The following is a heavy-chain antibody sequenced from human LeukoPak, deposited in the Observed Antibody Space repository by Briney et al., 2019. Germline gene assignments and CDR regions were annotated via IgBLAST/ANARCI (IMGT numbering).Heavy chain of an antibody. CDR2: ISGSGGST. D-gene: IGHD3-10*01. V-gene: IGHV3-23*01. CDR3: AQDEAPWPKGRFDY. CDR1: GFTFSSYA. Sequence: GGSLRLSCAASGFTFSSYAMSWVRQAPGKGLEWVSAISGSGGSTYYADSVKGRFTISRDNSKNTLYLQMNSLRAEDTAVYYCAQDEAPWPKGRFDYWGQGTLVTVSS. J-gene: IGHJ4*02.